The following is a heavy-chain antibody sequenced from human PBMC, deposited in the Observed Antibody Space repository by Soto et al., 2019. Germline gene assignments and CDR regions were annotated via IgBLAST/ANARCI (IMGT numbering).Heavy chain of an antibody. CDR1: GFTFSSYS. J-gene: IGHJ6*03. V-gene: IGHV3-21*01. Sequence: EVQLVESGGGLVKPGGSLRLSCAASGFTFSSYSMNWVRQAPGKGLEWVASISSSSSYIYYADSVKGRFTISRDNAKNSLYLQMNSLRAEDTAVYYCARGVPAARAYYYDYYMDFWGKGTTVTVSS. D-gene: IGHD2-2*01. CDR3: ARGVPAARAYYYDYYMDF. CDR2: ISSSSSYI.